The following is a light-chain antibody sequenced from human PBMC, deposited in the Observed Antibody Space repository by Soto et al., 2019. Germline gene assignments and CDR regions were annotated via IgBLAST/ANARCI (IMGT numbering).Light chain of an antibody. Sequence: EIVLTQSPATLSLSPGERATLSCRASQSVSSYLAWYQQKPGQAPRLLVYDASTRATGIPARFSGSGSGTDVTLTNSSLEPEDFSVYYCQQRSNCPPITFGQGTRLEIK. J-gene: IGKJ5*01. CDR1: QSVSSY. V-gene: IGKV3-11*01. CDR3: QQRSNCPPIT. CDR2: DAS.